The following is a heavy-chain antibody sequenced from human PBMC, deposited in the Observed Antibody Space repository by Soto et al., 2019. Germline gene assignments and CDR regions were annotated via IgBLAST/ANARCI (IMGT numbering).Heavy chain of an antibody. V-gene: IGHV3-66*01. D-gene: IGHD2-2*01. CDR2: FYTDGST. CDR1: GFTVSSNY. Sequence: PGGSLRLSCAASGFTVSSNYMNWVRQAPGKGLEWVSVFYTDGSTYYADSVKGRFTISRDNSKNTLYLQMNSLRAEDTAVYYCASYCISTRCPYWGQGTLVTVSS. J-gene: IGHJ4*02. CDR3: ASYCISTRCPY.